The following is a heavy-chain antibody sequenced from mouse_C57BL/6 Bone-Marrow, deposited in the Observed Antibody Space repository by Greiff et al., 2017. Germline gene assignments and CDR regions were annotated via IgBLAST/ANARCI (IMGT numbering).Heavy chain of an antibody. D-gene: IGHD2-4*01. CDR1: GYTFTSYW. J-gene: IGHJ2*01. Sequence: QVQLQQSGAELAKPGASVKLSCKASGYTFTSYWLHWVKQRPGQGLEWIGYINPSSGYTKSNQKFKDKATLPADKSSSTAYMQLSSLTYVDSAVYYCARSYYDDAGKGYGGQGTTLTVSS. V-gene: IGHV1-7*01. CDR3: ARSYYDDAGKGY. CDR2: INPSSGYT.